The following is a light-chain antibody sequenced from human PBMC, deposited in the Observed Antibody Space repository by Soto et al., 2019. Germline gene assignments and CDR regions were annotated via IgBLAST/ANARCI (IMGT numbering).Light chain of an antibody. CDR1: QSVSSSF. V-gene: IGKV3-20*01. Sequence: EIVLTQSPGTLSLSPGERATLSCRASQSVSSSFLAWYQQKPDQAPRLLIYGASSRATGIPDRFSGSGSGTDFPLTITRLEPEDFAVYYRQQYGSSPWTFGQGTKVEIK. CDR2: GAS. J-gene: IGKJ1*01. CDR3: QQYGSSPWT.